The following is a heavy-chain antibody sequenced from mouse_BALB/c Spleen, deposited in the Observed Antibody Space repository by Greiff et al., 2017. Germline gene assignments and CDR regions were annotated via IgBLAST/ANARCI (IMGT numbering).Heavy chain of an antibody. Sequence: VQLKESGPGLVKPSQSLSLTCTVTGYSITSDYAWNWIRQLPGNKLEWMGYISYSGSTSYNPSLKSRIPITRDTSKNQFFLQLNSVTTEDTATYYCARSLYGYDDPLESWGQGTTLTVSS. J-gene: IGHJ2*01. CDR3: ARSLYGYDDPLES. V-gene: IGHV3-2*02. CDR2: ISYSGST. CDR1: GYSITSDYA. D-gene: IGHD2-2*01.